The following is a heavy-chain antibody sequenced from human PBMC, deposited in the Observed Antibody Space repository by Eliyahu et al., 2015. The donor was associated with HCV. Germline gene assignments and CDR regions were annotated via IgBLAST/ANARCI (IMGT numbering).Heavy chain of an antibody. D-gene: IGHD1-20*01. CDR1: GYTFTGYY. CDR2: INPNSGDT. Sequence: QVQLVQSGAEVKKPGASVKVSCKASGYTFTGYYMHWVRQAPGQGLEWMGWINPNSGDTNFAQKFLGRVTMTRDTSISTAHMELSRLRSDDTAVYYCVRDRITGTNDAFDIWGQGTMVTVSS. V-gene: IGHV1-2*02. J-gene: IGHJ3*02. CDR3: VRDRITGTNDAFDI.